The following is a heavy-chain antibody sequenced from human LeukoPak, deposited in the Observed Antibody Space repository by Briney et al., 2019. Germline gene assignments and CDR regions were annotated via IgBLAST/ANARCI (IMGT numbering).Heavy chain of an antibody. CDR1: GFTFSSYW. CDR3: ARAGRLGYFDY. CDR2: INSDGSST. J-gene: IGHJ4*02. Sequence: PGGSLRLSCAASGFTFSSYWMHWVRQAPGKGLVWVSRINSDGSSTSYADSVKGRFTISRDNAKNTLYLQMNSLRAEDTAVYYCARAGRLGYFDYRGQGTLVTVSS. D-gene: IGHD6-19*01. V-gene: IGHV3-74*01.